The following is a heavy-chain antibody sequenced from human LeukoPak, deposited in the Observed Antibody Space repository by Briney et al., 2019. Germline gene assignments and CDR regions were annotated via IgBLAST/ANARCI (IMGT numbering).Heavy chain of an antibody. Sequence: SETLSLTCAVYGGSFIGYYWSWIRQPPGKGLEWIGEINHSGSTNYNPSLKSRVTISVDTSKNQFSLKLSSVTAADTAVYYCARGTDDYGDSGDYWGQGTLVTVSS. D-gene: IGHD4-17*01. V-gene: IGHV4-34*01. J-gene: IGHJ4*02. CDR3: ARGTDDYGDSGDY. CDR1: GGSFIGYY. CDR2: INHSGST.